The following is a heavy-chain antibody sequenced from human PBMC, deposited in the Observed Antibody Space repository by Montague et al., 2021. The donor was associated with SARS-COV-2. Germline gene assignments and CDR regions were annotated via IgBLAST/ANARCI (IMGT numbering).Heavy chain of an antibody. D-gene: IGHD3-3*01. CDR1: GGSISNYY. CDR2: IYSSGTT. V-gene: IGHV4-59*01. J-gene: IGHJ4*02. Sequence: SETLSLTCAVYGGSISNYYWSWIRQPPGKGLEWIGDIYSSGTTNYNPSLQSRGTILLDTSKNQFSLMLNSVSAADTAVYYCARFDYYFDYWGQGTLVTVSS. CDR3: ARFDYYFDY.